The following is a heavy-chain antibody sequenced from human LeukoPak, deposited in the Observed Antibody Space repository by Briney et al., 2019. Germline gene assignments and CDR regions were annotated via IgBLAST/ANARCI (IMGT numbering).Heavy chain of an antibody. V-gene: IGHV4-34*01. Sequence: SETLSLTCAVYGGSFSGYYWSWIRQPPGKGLEWIGEINHSGSTNYNPSLKSRVTISVDTSKNQFSLKLSSVTAADTAVYYCARLAKRGVVTSFDYWGQGTLVTVSS. CDR3: ARLAKRGVVTSFDY. CDR2: INHSGST. CDR1: GGSFSGYY. J-gene: IGHJ4*02. D-gene: IGHD2-21*02.